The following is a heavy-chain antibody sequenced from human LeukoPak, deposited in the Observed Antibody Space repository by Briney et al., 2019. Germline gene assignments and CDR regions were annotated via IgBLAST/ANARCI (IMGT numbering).Heavy chain of an antibody. CDR2: IYYSGST. CDR1: GGSISSYY. CDR3: ARGIGWPYFDY. V-gene: IGHV4-59*12. J-gene: IGHJ4*02. Sequence: SETLSLTCTVSGGSISSYYWSWIRQPPGKGLEWIGYIYYSGSTNYNPSPKSRVTISVDTSKNQFSLQLNSVTPEDTAVYYCARGIGWPYFDYWGQGTLVTVSS. D-gene: IGHD5-24*01.